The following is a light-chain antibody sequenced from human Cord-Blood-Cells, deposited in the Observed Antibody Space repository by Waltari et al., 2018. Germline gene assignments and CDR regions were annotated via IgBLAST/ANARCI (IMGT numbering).Light chain of an antibody. Sequence: QSALTQPAPVSGSPGQSITTSCTGTSSGVGGYNYVPWYQQHPGKAPKLMIYDVSNRPSGVSNRFSGSKSGNTASLTISGLQAEDEADYYCSSYTSSSTYVFGTGTKVTVL. CDR3: SSYTSSSTYV. J-gene: IGLJ1*01. CDR2: DVS. CDR1: SSGVGGYNY. V-gene: IGLV2-14*01.